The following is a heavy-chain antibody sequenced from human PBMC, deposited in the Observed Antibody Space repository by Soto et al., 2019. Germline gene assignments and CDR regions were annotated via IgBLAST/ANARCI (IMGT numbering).Heavy chain of an antibody. V-gene: IGHV6-1*01. D-gene: IGHD2-15*01. CDR2: TYYRSRWYS. CDR1: GDSVSSSSFA. CDR3: ARSEEDSDYYYYGLDV. Sequence: SQTLSLTFVISGDSVSSSSFAWNWVRQSPSRVLEWLGRTYYRSRWYSDFAVSVRGRIVINADTSKDQFSLQLNSVTPEDTAVYFCARSEEDSDYYYYGLDVWGQGTTVTVSS. J-gene: IGHJ6*02.